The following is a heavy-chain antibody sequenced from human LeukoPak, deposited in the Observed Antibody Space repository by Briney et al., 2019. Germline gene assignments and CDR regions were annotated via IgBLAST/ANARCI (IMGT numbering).Heavy chain of an antibody. D-gene: IGHD1-26*01. V-gene: IGHV3-23*01. CDR1: GFTFSSYA. CDR2: ISGSGGST. J-gene: IGHJ4*02. Sequence: GGSLRLSCAASGFTFSSYAMSWVRQAPGKGLEWVSAISGSGGSTHYADSVKGRFTISRDNSKNTLYLQMNSLRAEDTAVYYCATSLVGATSYYFDYWGQGTLVTVSS. CDR3: ATSLVGATSYYFDY.